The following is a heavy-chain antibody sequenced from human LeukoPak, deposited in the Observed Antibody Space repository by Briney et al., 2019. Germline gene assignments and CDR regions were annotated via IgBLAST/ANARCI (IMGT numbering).Heavy chain of an antibody. CDR3: ARDMYGGYSDY. CDR1: GFTFSSYA. J-gene: IGHJ4*02. V-gene: IGHV3-23*01. CDR2: ISGSGGST. Sequence: GGSLRLSCAASGFTFSSYAMSWVRQAPGKGLEWVSAISGSGGSTYYADSVKGRLTISRDNSKNTLYLQMNSLRAEDTAVYYCARDMYGGYSDYWGQGTLVTVSS. D-gene: IGHD2-8*01.